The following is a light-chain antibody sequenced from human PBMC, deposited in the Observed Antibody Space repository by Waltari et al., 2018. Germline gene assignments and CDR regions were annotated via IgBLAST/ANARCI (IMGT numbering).Light chain of an antibody. CDR2: MAS. Sequence: DIQMTQSPSTLSASVGHRVTISCRPSQSVGTWLAWYQQKPGKAPKLLIYMASTLESGVPSRFSGSGSGTEFTLTISSLQPDDFATYSCQQYSSFSTFGQGTKL. J-gene: IGKJ2*01. CDR3: QQYSSFST. V-gene: IGKV1-5*03. CDR1: QSVGTW.